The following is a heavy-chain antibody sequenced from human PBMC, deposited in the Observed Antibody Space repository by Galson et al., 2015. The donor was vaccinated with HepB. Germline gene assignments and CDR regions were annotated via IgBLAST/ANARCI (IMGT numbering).Heavy chain of an antibody. J-gene: IGHJ4*02. CDR2: ISSSSSTI. D-gene: IGHD3-10*01. Sequence: SLRLSCAASGFTFSSYSMNWVRQAPGKGLEWVSYISSSSSTIYYADSVKGRFTISRDNAKNSLYLQMNSLRAEDTAVYYCARDPGFYYFDYWDQGTLVTVSS. CDR1: GFTFSSYS. V-gene: IGHV3-48*04. CDR3: ARDPGFYYFDY.